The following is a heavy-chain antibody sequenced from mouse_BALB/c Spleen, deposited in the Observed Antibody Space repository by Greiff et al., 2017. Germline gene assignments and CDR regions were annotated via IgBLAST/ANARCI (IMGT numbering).Heavy chain of an antibody. D-gene: IGHD1-2*01. CDR1: GFTFSDYY. J-gene: IGHJ3*01. CDR2: ISDGGSYT. V-gene: IGHV5-4*02. CDR3: ARDELTTASWFAY. Sequence: DVKLVESGGGLVKPGGSLKLSCAASGFTFSDYYMNWVRQTPEKRLEWVATISDGGSYTYYPDSVKGRFTISRDNAKNNLYLQMSSLKSEDTAMYYCARDELTTASWFAYWGQGTLVTVAA.